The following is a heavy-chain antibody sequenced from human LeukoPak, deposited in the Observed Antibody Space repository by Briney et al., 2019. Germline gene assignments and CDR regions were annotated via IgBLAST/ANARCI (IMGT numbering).Heavy chain of an antibody. Sequence: GGSLRLSCAASGFTFSSYSMDWVRQAPGKGLEWVSSISSGSTYIYYADSVMGRFTISRDNAKNSLYLQMNSLRAEDTAVYYCAGLRSYFDYWGQGTLVTVSS. J-gene: IGHJ4*02. CDR1: GFTFSSYS. CDR2: ISSGSTYI. D-gene: IGHD3-16*01. CDR3: AGLRSYFDY. V-gene: IGHV3-21*01.